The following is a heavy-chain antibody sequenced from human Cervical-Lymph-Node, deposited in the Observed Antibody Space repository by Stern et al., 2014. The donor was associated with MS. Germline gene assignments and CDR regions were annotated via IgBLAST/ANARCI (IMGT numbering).Heavy chain of an antibody. J-gene: IGHJ5*02. Sequence: MQLVESGGGLVKHGGSLRLSCAASEFIFSDYYMAWIRQAPGKGLEWIAYINADGSYTKSTDSFRGRFAISRDNAKNSLSLQMNNLRAEDTAVYYCAREGNLVVSSTCYDLWGQGTLVTVSS. V-gene: IGHV3-11*06. CDR1: EFIFSDYY. CDR3: AREGNLVVSSTCYDL. D-gene: IGHD2/OR15-2a*01. CDR2: INADGSYT.